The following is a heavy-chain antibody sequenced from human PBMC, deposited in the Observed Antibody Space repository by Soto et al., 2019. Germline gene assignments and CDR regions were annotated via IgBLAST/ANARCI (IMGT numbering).Heavy chain of an antibody. CDR3: ARDQYLSTSCYARGHYYYYYGMDV. CDR1: GGSFSSYI. D-gene: IGHD2-2*01. V-gene: IGHV1-69*13. CDR2: IIPIFGTA. Sequence: SVKVSCKASGGSFSSYIVSWVRQAPGQGLEWMGGIIPIFGTANYAQKFQGRVTITADESTSTAYMELSSLRSEDTAVYYCARDQYLSTSCYARGHYYYYYGMDVWGQGTTVTVSS. J-gene: IGHJ6*02.